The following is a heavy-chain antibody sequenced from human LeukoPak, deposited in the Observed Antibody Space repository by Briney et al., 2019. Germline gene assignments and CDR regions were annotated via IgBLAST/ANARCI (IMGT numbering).Heavy chain of an antibody. V-gene: IGHV1-2*02. Sequence: GASVKVSCKASGYTFTGYYMHWVRQAPGQGLEWMGWINPNSGGTNYAQKFQGRVTMTRDTSISTAYMELSRLRSDDTAVYYCARVFTNGVSGGNWFDPWGQGTLVTVSS. D-gene: IGHD2-8*01. CDR1: GYTFTGYY. CDR3: ARVFTNGVSGGNWFDP. CDR2: INPNSGGT. J-gene: IGHJ5*02.